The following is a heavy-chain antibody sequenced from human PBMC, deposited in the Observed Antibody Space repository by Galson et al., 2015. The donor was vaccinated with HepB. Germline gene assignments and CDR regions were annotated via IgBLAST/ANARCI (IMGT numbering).Heavy chain of an antibody. CDR2: INQDGSEK. V-gene: IGHV3-7*03. J-gene: IGHJ4*02. CDR1: GFTFSSYW. CDR3: TRLFDACFDF. D-gene: IGHD3-16*01. Sequence: SLRLSCAASGFTFSSYWMSWVRQAPGKGLEWVAYINQDGSEKSYVDSLKGRFTISRDNAKSSLYLQMGSLRAEDSAVYYCTRLFDACFDFWGQGTLVSVSS.